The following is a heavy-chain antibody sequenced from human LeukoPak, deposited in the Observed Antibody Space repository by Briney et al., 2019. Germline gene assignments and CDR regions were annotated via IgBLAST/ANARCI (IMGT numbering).Heavy chain of an antibody. CDR3: AKDRRYSSSWFSY. V-gene: IGHV3-23*01. CDR2: ISGSGGST. D-gene: IGHD6-13*01. J-gene: IGHJ4*02. CDR1: GFTFSSYA. Sequence: GGSLRLSCAASGFTFSSYAMSWVRKAPGKGLEWVSAISGSGGSTYYADSVKGRFTISRDNSKNTLYLQMNSMRAEDTAVYYCAKDRRYSSSWFSYWGQGTLVTVSS.